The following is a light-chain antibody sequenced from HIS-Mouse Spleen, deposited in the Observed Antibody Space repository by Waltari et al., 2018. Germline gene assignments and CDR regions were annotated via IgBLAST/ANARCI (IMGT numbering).Light chain of an antibody. J-gene: IGLJ2*01. CDR3: CSYAGSSTFEV. Sequence: QSALTQPASVSGSPGQSITISCTGTSSDVGSYNLVPWYPQHPGKAPKLMIYEGSKRPSGVSNRFSGSKSGNTASLTISGLQAEDEADYYCCSYAGSSTFEVFGGGTKLTVL. V-gene: IGLV2-23*03. CDR1: SSDVGSYNL. CDR2: EGS.